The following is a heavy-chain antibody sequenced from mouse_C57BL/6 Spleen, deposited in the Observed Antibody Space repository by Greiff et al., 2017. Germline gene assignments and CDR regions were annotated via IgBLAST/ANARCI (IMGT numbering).Heavy chain of an antibody. V-gene: IGHV1-69*01. CDR3: ARTVYYDYDEGYAMDY. CDR2: IDPSDSYT. CDR1: GYTFTSYW. Sequence: QVQLQQPGAELVMPGASVKLSCKASGYTFTSYWMHWVKQRPGQGLEWIGEIDPSDSYTNYNQKFKGKSTLTVDKSSSTAYMQLSSLTSEDSAVYYCARTVYYDYDEGYAMDYWGQGTSVTVSS. J-gene: IGHJ4*01. D-gene: IGHD2-4*01.